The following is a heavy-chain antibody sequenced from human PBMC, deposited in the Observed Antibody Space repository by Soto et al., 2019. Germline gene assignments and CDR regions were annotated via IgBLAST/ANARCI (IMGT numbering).Heavy chain of an antibody. J-gene: IGHJ4*02. CDR2: IYYSGST. V-gene: IGHV4-59*01. D-gene: IGHD3-22*01. CDR1: GGSISSYY. CDR3: ARYYYDSSGYYHFDY. Sequence: SETLSLTCTVSGGSISSYYWSWIRQPPGKGLEWIGYIYYSGSTNYNPSLKSRVTIPVDTSKNQFSLKLSSVTAADTAVYYCARYYYDSSGYYHFDYWGQGTLVTVSS.